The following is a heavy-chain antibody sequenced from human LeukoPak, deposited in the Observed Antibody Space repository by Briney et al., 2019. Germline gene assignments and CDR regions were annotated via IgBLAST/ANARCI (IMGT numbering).Heavy chain of an antibody. CDR1: GYTFTSYY. CDR3: ARDGERWLRLMVY. Sequence: GASVKVSCKASGYTFTSYYMHWVRQAPGQGLEWMGIINPSGGSTSYAQKFQGRVTMTRDMSTSTVYMELSSLRSEDTAVYCCARDGERWLRLMVYWGQGTLVTVSS. CDR2: INPSGGST. V-gene: IGHV1-46*01. J-gene: IGHJ4*02. D-gene: IGHD5-12*01.